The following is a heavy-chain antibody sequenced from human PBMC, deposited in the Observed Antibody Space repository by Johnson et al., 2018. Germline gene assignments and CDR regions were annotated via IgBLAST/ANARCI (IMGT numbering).Heavy chain of an antibody. CDR3: AKDKVTGGTYSEPRGSYYYYYYMDV. D-gene: IGHD1-26*01. Sequence: VQLVESGGAVVQXGGSLRLSCAASGFTFDEYTMHWFRQVPGQGLEWVSLVPWDGGATFYAASVKGRFSIPRDNRKNALYLPMNSLRAEDTALYYCAKDKVTGGTYSEPRGSYYYYYYMDVWGKGTTVTVSS. J-gene: IGHJ6*03. CDR1: GFTFDEYT. V-gene: IGHV3-43*01. CDR2: VPWDGGAT.